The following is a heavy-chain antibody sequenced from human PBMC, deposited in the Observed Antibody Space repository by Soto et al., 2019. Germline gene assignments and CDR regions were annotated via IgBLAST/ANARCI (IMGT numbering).Heavy chain of an antibody. D-gene: IGHD3-3*01. J-gene: IGHJ2*01. CDR1: GYTFKDYD. CDR3: ARRMTWSLWCFDL. CDR2: MNPNSGNT. V-gene: IGHV1-8*01. Sequence: QVQLLQSGAEVKQPGTSVRVSYRASGYTFKDYDINWVRRAPGQGLEWMGWMNPNSGNTAYARKFHDRITMTRSVSAGTAFMELNSLTPEDTAVYYCARRMTWSLWCFDLWGSGTQVTVSS.